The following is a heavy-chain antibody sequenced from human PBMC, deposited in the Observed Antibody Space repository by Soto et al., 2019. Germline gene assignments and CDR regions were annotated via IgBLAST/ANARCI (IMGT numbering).Heavy chain of an antibody. CDR2: MHSSGTT. D-gene: IGHD1-26*01. CDR1: GDSISSCSYY. CDR3: ARGGGEPRETWFVGFDD. J-gene: IGHJ4*02. Sequence: PSETLSLTCTDSGDSISSCSYYWGWIRQPPGKVLEWIGTMHSSGTTSYNPSLQSRVTITIDTSKNQLVLALSSVTAADTAIYYCARGGGEPRETWFVGFDDWGQGSPVTVSS. V-gene: IGHV4-39*06.